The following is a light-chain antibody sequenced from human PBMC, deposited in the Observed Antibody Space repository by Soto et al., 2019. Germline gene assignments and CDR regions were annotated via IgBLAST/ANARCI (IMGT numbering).Light chain of an antibody. Sequence: QLVLTQSPSASASLGASFKLTCTLSSGHSNYAIAWHQQQSEKGPRYLMKLNSDGSHSKGAGIPDRFSGSSSGAERYLTISRLQSEDEADYYCQTWGSGIVVFGGGTKLTVL. CDR2: LNSDGSH. J-gene: IGLJ2*01. CDR1: SGHSNYA. CDR3: QTWGSGIVV. V-gene: IGLV4-69*01.